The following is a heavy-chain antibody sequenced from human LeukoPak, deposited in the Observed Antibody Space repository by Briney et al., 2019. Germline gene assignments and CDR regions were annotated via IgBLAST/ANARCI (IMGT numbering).Heavy chain of an antibody. V-gene: IGHV1-8*01. CDR1: GYTFTSYD. Sequence: ASVKVSCKASGYTFTSYDINWVRQATGQGLEWMGWMNPNSGNTGYAQKFQGRVTMTRNTSISTAYMELSSLRSEDTAVYYCAGGGMELWPRDYYYYMDVWGKGTTVTVSS. J-gene: IGHJ6*03. CDR2: MNPNSGNT. CDR3: AGGGMELWPRDYYYYMDV. D-gene: IGHD1-7*01.